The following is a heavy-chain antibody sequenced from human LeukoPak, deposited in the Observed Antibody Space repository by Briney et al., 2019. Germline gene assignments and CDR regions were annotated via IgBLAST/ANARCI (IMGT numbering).Heavy chain of an antibody. CDR1: GYSFTCYW. V-gene: IGHV5-51*01. D-gene: IGHD5-12*01. CDR2: IYTGDSDT. J-gene: IGHJ4*02. Sequence: RGESLKISCTGSGYSFTCYWIGWVRPMPGKGLEWMGIIYTGDSDTRYSPSFKGQVTISADKSNNTAYLQWSSLKASDTAMYYCATLIGYSGCDLRPYCGQGTLVTVSS. CDR3: ATLIGYSGCDLRPY.